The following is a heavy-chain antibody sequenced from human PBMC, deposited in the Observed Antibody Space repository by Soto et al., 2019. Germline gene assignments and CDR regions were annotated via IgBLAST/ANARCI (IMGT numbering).Heavy chain of an antibody. Sequence: GGSLRLSCAASGFTFSPYAMTWVRQAPGKGLEWVSLISGIGGTTYYADSVKGRFTISRDNSKNTLYLQMNSLRAEDTALYYCPKGDYTPASPYRNWFDTWGQETLVTVSS. V-gene: IGHV3-23*01. CDR2: ISGIGGTT. J-gene: IGHJ5*02. CDR1: GFTFSPYA. CDR3: PKGDYTPASPYRNWFDT. D-gene: IGHD2-15*01.